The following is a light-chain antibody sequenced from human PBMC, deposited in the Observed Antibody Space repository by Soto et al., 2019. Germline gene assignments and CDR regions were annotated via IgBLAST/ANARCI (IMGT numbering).Light chain of an antibody. CDR2: GAS. CDR1: QSVSSN. V-gene: IGKV3-15*01. J-gene: IGKJ1*01. Sequence: EIVMTQSPATLSVSPGERATLSCRASQSVSSNLAWYQQKPGQAPRLLIYGASTRATGISARFSGSGSGTEFTLTISSLQSEDFAVYYCQQYNNWLRTFGQGTRWISN. CDR3: QQYNNWLRT.